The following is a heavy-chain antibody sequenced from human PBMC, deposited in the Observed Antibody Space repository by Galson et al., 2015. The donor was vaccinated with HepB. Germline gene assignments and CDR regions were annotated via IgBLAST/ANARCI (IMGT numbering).Heavy chain of an antibody. CDR1: GYSFTDYY. V-gene: IGHV1-2*04. CDR3: ARSVGTTAFYYYYYMDV. J-gene: IGHJ6*03. Sequence: SVKVSCKASGYSFTDYYIHWVRQASGQGLEWMGWINTNTGTTNYEQKFQGWVTMTRDTSISTAYMELSSLRSEDTAVYYCARSVGTTAFYYYYYMDVWGKGTTVTVSS. CDR2: INTNTGTT. D-gene: IGHD4-11*01.